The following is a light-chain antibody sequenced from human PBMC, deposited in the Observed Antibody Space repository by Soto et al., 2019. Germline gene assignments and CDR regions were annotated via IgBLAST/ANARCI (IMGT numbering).Light chain of an antibody. CDR2: GAF. CDR1: QSVSSN. V-gene: IGKV3-15*01. CDR3: QQYNNWPPT. J-gene: IGKJ1*01. Sequence: EIVMTQSPATLSLSPGERATLSCRASQSVSSNLAWYQQKPGQAPRLLIYGAFTRATGIPARFSGSGSGTEFTLTISSLQSEDLAVYHCQQYNNWPPTFGQGTKVDIK.